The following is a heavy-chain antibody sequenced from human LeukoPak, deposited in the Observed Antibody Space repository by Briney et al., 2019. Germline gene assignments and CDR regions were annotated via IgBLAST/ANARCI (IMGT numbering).Heavy chain of an antibody. CDR2: VSHDGTNK. Sequence: GGSLRLSCAASGFTFSSYPMHWVRQAPGKGLEWVAVVSHDGTNKYYADSVKGRFTISRDNSKNTLYLQGSSLRPEDAAVYYCARAAERLVLRIYYMDVWGKGTTVTVSS. CDR3: ARAAERLVLRIYYMDV. D-gene: IGHD6-13*01. CDR1: GFTFSSYP. V-gene: IGHV3-30*15. J-gene: IGHJ6*03.